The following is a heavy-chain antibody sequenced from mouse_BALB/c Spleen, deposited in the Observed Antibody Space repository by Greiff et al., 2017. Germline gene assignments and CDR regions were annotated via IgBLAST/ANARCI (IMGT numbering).Heavy chain of an antibody. CDR2: ISNLAYSI. CDR1: GFTFSDYG. Sequence: EVKVVESGGGLVQPGGSRKLSCAASGFTFSDYGMAWVRQAPGKGPEWVAFISNLAYSIYYADTVTGRFTISRENAKNTLYLEMSSLRSEDTAMYYCARVGYYAMDYWGQGTSVTVSS. J-gene: IGHJ4*01. CDR3: ARVGYYAMDY. V-gene: IGHV5-15*02.